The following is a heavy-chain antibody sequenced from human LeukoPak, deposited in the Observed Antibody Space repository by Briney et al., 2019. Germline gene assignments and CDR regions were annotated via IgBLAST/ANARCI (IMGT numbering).Heavy chain of an antibody. CDR1: GYTFTGYY. Sequence: ASVKVSCKASGYTFTGYYMHWVRQAPGQGLEWMGWINPNSGGTNYAQKFQGRVTMTRDTSISTAYMELSRLRSDDTAVYYCARGAHSSILALQRRAFDIWGQGTMVTVSS. CDR3: ARGAHSSILALQRRAFDI. D-gene: IGHD3-3*01. CDR2: INPNSGGT. J-gene: IGHJ3*02. V-gene: IGHV1-2*02.